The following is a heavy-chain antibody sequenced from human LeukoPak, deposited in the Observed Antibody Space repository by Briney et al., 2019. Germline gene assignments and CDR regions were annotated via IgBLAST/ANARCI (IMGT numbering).Heavy chain of an antibody. V-gene: IGHV1-69*13. D-gene: IGHD4-23*01. CDR3: GVGYGGPFDY. CDR2: IIPIFGTA. Sequence: AASVTVSCKASGGTFSSYAISWVRQAPGQGLEWMGGIIPIFGTANYAQKFQGRVTITADESTSTAYMELSSLRSEDTAVYYCGVGYGGPFDYWGQGTLVTVSS. J-gene: IGHJ4*02. CDR1: GGTFSSYA.